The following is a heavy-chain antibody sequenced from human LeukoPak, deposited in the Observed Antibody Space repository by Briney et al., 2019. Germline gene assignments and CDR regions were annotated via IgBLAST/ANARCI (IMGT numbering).Heavy chain of an antibody. CDR1: GGSISSGGYY. V-gene: IGHV4-30-2*01. Sequence: PSQTLSLTCTVSGGSISSGGYYWSWIRQPPGKGLEWIGYIYHSGSTYYNPSLKSRVTISVDTSKNQFSLKLSSVTAADTAVYYCARGGPRITILDYWGQGTLVTVSS. CDR2: IYHSGST. D-gene: IGHD3-3*01. J-gene: IGHJ4*02. CDR3: ARGGPRITILDY.